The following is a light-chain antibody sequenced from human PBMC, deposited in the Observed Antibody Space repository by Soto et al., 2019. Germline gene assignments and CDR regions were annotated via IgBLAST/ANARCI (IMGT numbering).Light chain of an antibody. CDR2: EVT. CDR3: SSYTSTTTNV. Sequence: QSALTQPASVSGSPGQSITISCTGTSSDVAGYNYVSWYQQHPGKAPKLMIYEVTHRPSGVSNCFSGSKSGTTASLTISGLQAEDEADYYCSSYTSTTTNVFGTGTKLTVL. V-gene: IGLV2-14*01. J-gene: IGLJ1*01. CDR1: SSDVAGYNY.